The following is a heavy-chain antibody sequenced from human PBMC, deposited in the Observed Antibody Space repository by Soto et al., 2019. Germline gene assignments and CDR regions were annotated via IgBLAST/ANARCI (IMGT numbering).Heavy chain of an antibody. CDR2: INSDGSST. CDR3: ARDGYSYGQFDY. D-gene: IGHD5-18*01. CDR1: GFTFSSYW. J-gene: IGHJ4*02. Sequence: EVQLVESGGGLVQPGGSLRLSCAASGFTFSSYWMHWVRQAPGKGLVWVSRINSDGSSTSYADSVKGRFTISRANAKNTLYLQMNSLRADDTAVYYCARDGYSYGQFDYWGQGTLVTVSS. V-gene: IGHV3-74*01.